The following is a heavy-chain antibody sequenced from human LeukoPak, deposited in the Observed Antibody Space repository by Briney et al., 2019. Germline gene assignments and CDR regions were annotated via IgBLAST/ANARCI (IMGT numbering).Heavy chain of an antibody. CDR3: ASDLAAEHAFDI. CDR1: GFTFSSYW. CDR2: INSDGSST. V-gene: IGHV3-74*01. Sequence: GGSLRLSCAASGFTFSSYWMHWVRQAPGKGLVWVSRINSDGSSTSYADSVKGRFTISRDNAKSTLYLQMNSLRAEDTAVYYYASDLAAEHAFDIWGQGTMVTVSS. J-gene: IGHJ3*02. D-gene: IGHD6-13*01.